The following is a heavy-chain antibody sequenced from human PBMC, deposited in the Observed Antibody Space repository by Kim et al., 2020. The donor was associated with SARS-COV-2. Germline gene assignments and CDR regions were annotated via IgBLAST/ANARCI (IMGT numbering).Heavy chain of an antibody. CDR3: ARVSFYFDSSGSPPFDY. CDR1: GFTLSHYA. Sequence: GGSLRLSCTGSGFTLSHYAMAWVRQAPGKGLEWLSYISDSGTTIYYADSVRGRFTISRDNAESSLYLLMGDVRPDDTATYYCARVSFYFDSSGSPPFDYWGQGTLVTVST. J-gene: IGHJ4*02. D-gene: IGHD3-22*01. V-gene: IGHV3-48*03. CDR2: ISDSGTTI.